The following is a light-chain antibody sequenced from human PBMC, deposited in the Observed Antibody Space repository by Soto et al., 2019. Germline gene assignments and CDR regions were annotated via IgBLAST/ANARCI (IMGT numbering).Light chain of an antibody. CDR3: QQASSFPFT. J-gene: IGKJ4*01. CDR2: AAT. V-gene: IGKV1-12*01. Sequence: DIQMTQSPSSLAASVGDRVTITCRASQLISNWLVWYQQKPGHAPKLLIYAATNLQSGVPSRFSGSASGTEFTLTISSLQPEDFATYYCQQASSFPFTFGGGTEVQIK. CDR1: QLISNW.